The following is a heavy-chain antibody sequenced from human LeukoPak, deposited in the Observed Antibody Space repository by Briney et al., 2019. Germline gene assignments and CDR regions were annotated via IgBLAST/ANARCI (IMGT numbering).Heavy chain of an antibody. CDR3: ARGQWLVRVYFDY. V-gene: IGHV4-38-2*01. D-gene: IGHD6-19*01. Sequence: SETLSLTCAVSGYSISSGYYWGWIRQPPGKGLEWIGSIYHSGSTYYNPSLKSRVTISVDTSKNQFSLKLSPVTAADTAVYYCARGQWLVRVYFDYWGQGTLVTVSS. J-gene: IGHJ4*02. CDR1: GYSISSGYY. CDR2: IYHSGST.